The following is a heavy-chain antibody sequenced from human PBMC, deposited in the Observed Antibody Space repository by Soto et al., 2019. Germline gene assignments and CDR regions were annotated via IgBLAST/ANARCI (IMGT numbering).Heavy chain of an antibody. CDR3: ARGNSSGYYYVNAFDI. Sequence: SETLSLTCTVSGGSISSSSYYWGWIRQPPGKGLEWIGSIYYSGSTYYNPSLKSRVTISVDTSKNQFSLKLSSVTAADTAVCYCARGNSSGYYYVNAFDIWGQGTMVTVSS. CDR1: GGSISSSSYY. D-gene: IGHD3-22*01. CDR2: IYYSGST. V-gene: IGHV4-39*01. J-gene: IGHJ3*02.